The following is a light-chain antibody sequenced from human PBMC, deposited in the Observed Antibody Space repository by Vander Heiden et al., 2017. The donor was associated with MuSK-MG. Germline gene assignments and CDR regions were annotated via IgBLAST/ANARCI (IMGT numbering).Light chain of an antibody. J-gene: IGKJ1*01. CDR1: QDISNS. CDR3: QQYYSSPRT. V-gene: IGKV1-NL1*01. CDR2: AAS. Sequence: DIQMTQSPSSLSASVGDRVTITCRASQDISNSLAWYQQKPGKAPKPLLYAASRVESGVPSRFSGSGSGTDHTLTISSLQPEDFATYHCQQYYSSPRTFGQGTKVEIK.